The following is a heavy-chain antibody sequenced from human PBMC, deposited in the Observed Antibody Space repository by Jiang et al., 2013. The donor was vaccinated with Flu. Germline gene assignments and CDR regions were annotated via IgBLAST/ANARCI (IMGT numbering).Heavy chain of an antibody. D-gene: IGHD6-13*01. CDR1: GYIFSNHA. J-gene: IGHJ2*01. CDR2: SMLPMVT. V-gene: IGHV1-3*01. CDR3: ARWGGPYRSDWYFGYFEV. Sequence: GREVKQPGTSVKVSCTASGYIFSNHAMHWLRQAPDKGLSGWDGSMLPMVTQNNFQRFQGRITITRDTSASTVYMELHRLTSEDTAMYYCARWGGPYRSDWYFGYFEVWGRGSLVTVSS.